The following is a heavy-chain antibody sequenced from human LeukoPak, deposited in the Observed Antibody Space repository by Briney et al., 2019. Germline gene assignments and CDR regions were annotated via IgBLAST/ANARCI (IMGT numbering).Heavy chain of an antibody. J-gene: IGHJ4*02. CDR3: AKGVATIRRFDY. Sequence: GGSLRLSCAASGFTVSSNYMSWVRQAPGKGLEWVSVIYSGGSTYYADSVKGRFTISRDNSKNTLYLQMNSLRAEDTAVYYCAKGVATIRRFDYWGQGTLVTVSS. D-gene: IGHD5-24*01. CDR1: GFTVSSNY. V-gene: IGHV3-53*01. CDR2: IYSGGST.